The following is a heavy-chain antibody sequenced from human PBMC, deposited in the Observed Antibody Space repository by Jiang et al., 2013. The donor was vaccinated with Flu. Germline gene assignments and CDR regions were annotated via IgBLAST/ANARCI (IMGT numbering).Heavy chain of an antibody. D-gene: IGHD3-22*01. CDR2: INPQSGTT. CDR3: ARDRDYYDSSGYYWFPDF. CDR1: GYTFTSHY. V-gene: IGHV1-46*03. J-gene: IGHJ4*02. Sequence: QLVESGAEVKEPGASVRLSCKASGYTFTSHYMHWLRQAPGQGPEWMGIINPQSGTTSSAQKFQGRLSMTRDTSTRTVYMELSSLRSEDTAVYHCARDRDYYDSSGYYWFPDFWGQGTLVTVSS.